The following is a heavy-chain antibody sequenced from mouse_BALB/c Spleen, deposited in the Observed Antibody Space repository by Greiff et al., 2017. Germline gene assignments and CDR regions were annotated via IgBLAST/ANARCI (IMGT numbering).Heavy chain of an antibody. D-gene: IGHD4-1*01. CDR2: ISSGGSYT. J-gene: IGHJ1*01. CDR1: GFTFSSYG. CDR3: ARHSGLGPWYFDV. Sequence: EVKLVESGGDLVKPGGSLKLSCAASGFTFSSYGMSWVRQTPDKRLEWVATISSGGSYTYYPDSVKGRFTISRDNAKNTLYLQMSSLKSEDTAMYYCARHSGLGPWYFDVWGAGTTVTVSS. V-gene: IGHV5-6*01.